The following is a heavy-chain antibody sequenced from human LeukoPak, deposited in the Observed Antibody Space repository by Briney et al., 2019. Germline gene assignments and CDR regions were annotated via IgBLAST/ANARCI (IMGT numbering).Heavy chain of an antibody. CDR1: GFTFNSYW. D-gene: IGHD3-10*01. Sequence: GGSLRLSCAASGFTFNSYWMSWVRQAPGKGLEWVANIKQDGSEKYYVDSVKGRFTISRDNAKNSLYLQMNSLRAEDTAVYYCARAFSASYYGSGSYWYYWGQGTLVTVSS. J-gene: IGHJ4*02. CDR2: IKQDGSEK. V-gene: IGHV3-7*01. CDR3: ARAFSASYYGSGSYWYY.